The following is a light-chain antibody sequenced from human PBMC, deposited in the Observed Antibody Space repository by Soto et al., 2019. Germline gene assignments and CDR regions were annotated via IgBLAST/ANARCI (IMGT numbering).Light chain of an antibody. Sequence: IQMTQSPSSVSASVGDRVTITCRASQDTRNDLAWYQQKPGQAPHLLIFAAFNLQSGVPSRFSGGGSGTHFTLTISSLQPDDFATYYCLQYYNFSWTFGQGTKVDIK. J-gene: IGKJ1*01. CDR1: QDTRND. CDR3: LQYYNFSWT. V-gene: IGKV1-6*01. CDR2: AAF.